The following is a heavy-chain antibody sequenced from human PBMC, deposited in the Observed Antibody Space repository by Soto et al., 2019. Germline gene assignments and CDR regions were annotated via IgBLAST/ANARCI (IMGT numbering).Heavy chain of an antibody. CDR2: IKSKTDGGTT. CDR3: TTRGRGYCSGGSCYSGYFDY. CDR1: GFTFSNAW. Sequence: EVQLVESGGGLVKPGGSLRLSCAASGFTFSNAWMSWVRQAPGKGLEWVGRIKSKTDGGTTDYAAPVKGRFTISRDDSKTTLYLQMNSLKTEDTAVYYCTTRGRGYCSGGSCYSGYFDYWGQGTLVTVSS. V-gene: IGHV3-15*01. D-gene: IGHD2-15*01. J-gene: IGHJ4*02.